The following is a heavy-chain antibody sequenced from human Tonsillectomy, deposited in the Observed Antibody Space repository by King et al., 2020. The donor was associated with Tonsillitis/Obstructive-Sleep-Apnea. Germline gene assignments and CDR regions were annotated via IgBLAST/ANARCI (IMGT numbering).Heavy chain of an antibody. CDR2: IKQDGSER. V-gene: IGHV3-7*03. CDR3: ASGYPDAFDI. CDR1: GFTFGSHW. J-gene: IGHJ3*02. Sequence: VQLVESGGGLVQPGGSLRLSCAASGFTFGSHWMSWVRQAAGKGLEWVANIKQDGSERYYVDSVKGRFTISRDNAKSSLYLQMNSLRVEDTAVYYCASGYPDAFDIWGQGTMVNVSS. D-gene: IGHD5-18*01.